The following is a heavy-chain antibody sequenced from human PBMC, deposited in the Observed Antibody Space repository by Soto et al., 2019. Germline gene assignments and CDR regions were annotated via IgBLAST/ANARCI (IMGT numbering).Heavy chain of an antibody. CDR3: AKGGYCSSTSCYDAFDI. CDR1: GFTFSSYA. CDR2: ISGSGGST. J-gene: IGHJ3*02. D-gene: IGHD2-2*01. Sequence: AGGSLRLSCAASGFTFSSYAMSWVRQAPGKGLEWVSAISGSGGSTYYADSVKGRFTISRDNSKNTLYLQMNSLRAEDTAVYYCAKGGYCSSTSCYDAFDIWGQATMVTVSS. V-gene: IGHV3-23*01.